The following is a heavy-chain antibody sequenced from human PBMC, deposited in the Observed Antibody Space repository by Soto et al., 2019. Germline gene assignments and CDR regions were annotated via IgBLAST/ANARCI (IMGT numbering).Heavy chain of an antibody. Sequence: QLVESGGGLVKPGGSLRLSCAASGFTFSNAWMSWVRQAPGKGLEWVGRIKGEADGGTTDYAAPVKGRITISRDHSKDTLYLQMTSLKTEDTAVYYCTTGLSNGYYNFDYWGQGTPVTVSS. CDR3: TTGLSNGYYNFDY. D-gene: IGHD3-22*01. CDR1: GFTFSNAW. V-gene: IGHV3-15*01. J-gene: IGHJ4*02. CDR2: IKGEADGGTT.